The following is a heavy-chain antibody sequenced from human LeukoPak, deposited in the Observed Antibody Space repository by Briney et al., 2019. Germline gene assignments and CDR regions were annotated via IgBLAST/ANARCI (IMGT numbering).Heavy chain of an antibody. J-gene: IGHJ4*02. V-gene: IGHV5-51*01. Sequence: GESLKISCKGSGYSFTSYWIGWVRQMPGKGLEWMGIIYPGDSDTRYSPSFQGQVTISADKSISTAYLQWSSLKASDTAMYYCARVPDLGQLVQPPDYFDYWGQGTLVTVSS. CDR2: IYPGDSDT. CDR3: ARVPDLGQLVQPPDYFDY. D-gene: IGHD6-13*01. CDR1: GYSFTSYW.